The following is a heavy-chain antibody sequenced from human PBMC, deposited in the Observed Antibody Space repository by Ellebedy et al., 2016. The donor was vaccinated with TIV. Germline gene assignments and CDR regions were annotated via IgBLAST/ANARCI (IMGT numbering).Heavy chain of an antibody. Sequence: PGGSLRLSCAVSGFTFSTYAISWVRQAPGKGLEWVPGISGSGGSTYYADSVKGRFTISRDNSKNTLYLQMNSLRAEDTAIYYCAKSAHWTFRAFDIWGQGTMVTVSS. V-gene: IGHV3-23*01. D-gene: IGHD3/OR15-3a*01. CDR3: AKSAHWTFRAFDI. CDR2: ISGSGGST. CDR1: GFTFSTYA. J-gene: IGHJ3*02.